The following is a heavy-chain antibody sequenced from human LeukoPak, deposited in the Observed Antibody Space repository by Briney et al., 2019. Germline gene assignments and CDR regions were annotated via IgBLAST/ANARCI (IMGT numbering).Heavy chain of an antibody. CDR1: GFTFSSYA. V-gene: IGHV3-30-3*01. D-gene: IGHD6-19*01. CDR3: ARESLQCLVLWYVDY. CDR2: ISYDGSNK. Sequence: GGSLRLSCAASGFTFSSYAMHWVRQAPGKGLEWVAVISYDGSNKYYADSVKGRFTISRDNSKNTLYLQMNSLRAEDTAVYYCARESLQCLVLWYVDYWGQGTLVTVSS. J-gene: IGHJ4*02.